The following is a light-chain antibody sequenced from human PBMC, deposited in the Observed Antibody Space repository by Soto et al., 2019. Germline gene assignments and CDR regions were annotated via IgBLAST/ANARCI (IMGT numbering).Light chain of an antibody. CDR2: AAS. CDR3: QQSYSTPRT. V-gene: IGKV1-39*01. Sequence: DIQLAHTTSSLSGSLEDRVTSXSRASQSISSYLNWYQQKPGKAPKLLIYAASSLQSGVPSRFSCSGSGTDFTLTISSLQPEDFASYYCQQSYSTPRTFGQGTKVDIK. CDR1: QSISSY. J-gene: IGKJ1*01.